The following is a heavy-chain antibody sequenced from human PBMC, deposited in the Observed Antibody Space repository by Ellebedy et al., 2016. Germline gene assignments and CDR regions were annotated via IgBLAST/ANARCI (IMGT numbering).Heavy chain of an antibody. CDR1: GYTFTGYY. V-gene: IGHV1-2*04. J-gene: IGHJ6*02. CDR2: INPNSGGT. D-gene: IGHD2-2*01. CDR3: ARATHPKPAAMNYYYGMDV. Sequence: ASVKVSCKASGYTFTGYYMHWVRQAPGQGLEWMGWINPNSGGTNYAQKFQGWVTMTRDTSISTAYMELSRLRSDDTAVYYCARATHPKPAAMNYYYGMDVWGQGTTVTVSS.